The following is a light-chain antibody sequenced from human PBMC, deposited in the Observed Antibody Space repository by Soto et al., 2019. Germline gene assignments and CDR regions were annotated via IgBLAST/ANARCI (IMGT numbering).Light chain of an antibody. CDR3: QQYDNLPFT. CDR1: QDISNY. Sequence: DIQMTQSPSSLSASAGDRVTITCQASQDISNYLNWYQQKPGNAPKLLIYDASNLKTAVQSIFSRRGSGTVFIFTSSRQQPEYIATYYRQQYDNLPFTFGGGTKVEIK. CDR2: DAS. V-gene: IGKV1-33*01. J-gene: IGKJ4*01.